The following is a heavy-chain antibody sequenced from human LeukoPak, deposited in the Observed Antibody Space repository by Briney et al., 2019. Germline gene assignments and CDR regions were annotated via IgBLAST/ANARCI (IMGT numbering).Heavy chain of an antibody. D-gene: IGHD3-3*01. J-gene: IGHJ4*02. CDR2: IYYSGST. V-gene: IGHV4-59*05. CDR1: GGSISSYY. Sequence: SETLSLTCTVSGGSISSYYWSWIRQPPGKGLEWIGSIYYSGSTYYNPSLKSRVTISVDTSKNQFSLKLSSVTAADTAVYYCARLPDFCHYWGQGTLVTVSS. CDR3: ARLPDFCHY.